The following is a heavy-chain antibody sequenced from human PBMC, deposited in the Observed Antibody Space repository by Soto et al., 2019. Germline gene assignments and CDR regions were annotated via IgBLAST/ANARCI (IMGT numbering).Heavy chain of an antibody. Sequence: PGGSLRLSCAASGFTFSSYAMHWVRQAPGKGLEWVAVISYDGSNKYYADSVKGRFTISRDNSKNTLYLQMNSLRAEDTAVYYCARAVLDYDILTGYYKAYYYGMDVWGQGTTVTVSS. V-gene: IGHV3-30-3*01. D-gene: IGHD3-9*01. CDR2: ISYDGSNK. J-gene: IGHJ6*02. CDR1: GFTFSSYA. CDR3: ARAVLDYDILTGYYKAYYYGMDV.